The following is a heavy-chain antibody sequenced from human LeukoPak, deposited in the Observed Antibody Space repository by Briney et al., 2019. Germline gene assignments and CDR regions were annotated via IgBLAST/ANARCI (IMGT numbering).Heavy chain of an antibody. D-gene: IGHD3-22*01. J-gene: IGHJ5*02. Sequence: SETLSLTCTASGGSISSGSYYWSWIRQPAGKGLEWIGRIYTSGSTNYNPSLKSRVTISVDTSKNQFSLKLSSVTAADTAVYYCARGVVVVKGNWFDPWGQGTLVTVSS. CDR2: IYTSGST. CDR3: ARGVVVVKGNWFDP. V-gene: IGHV4-61*02. CDR1: GGSISSGSYY.